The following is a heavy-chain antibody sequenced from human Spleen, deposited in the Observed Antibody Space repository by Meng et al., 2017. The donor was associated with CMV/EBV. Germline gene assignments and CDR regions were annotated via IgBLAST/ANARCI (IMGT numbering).Heavy chain of an antibody. Sequence: EVQLVESWGGLVQPGGSLRLSCAASGFTFSSYWMHWVRQAPGKGLVWVSRINTDGTFTSYADSVKGRFTISRDNARNTLYLQMDSLRADDSAVYYCGRDLSGERDHWGQGTLVTVSS. CDR3: GRDLSGERDH. CDR2: INTDGTFT. D-gene: IGHD1-26*01. V-gene: IGHV3-74*01. J-gene: IGHJ4*02. CDR1: GFTFSSYW.